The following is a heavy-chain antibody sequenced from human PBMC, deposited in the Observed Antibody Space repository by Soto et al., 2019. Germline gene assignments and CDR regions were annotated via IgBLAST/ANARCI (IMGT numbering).Heavy chain of an antibody. CDR1: GGSISSSSYY. J-gene: IGHJ4*02. Sequence: SETLSLTCTVSGGSISSSSYYWGWIRQPPGKGLEWIGNIYYSGSTYYNPSLQSRVTISVDTSKNQFSLKLSSVTAADTAVYYCARRGHGESGYYFDYWGQGTLVTVSS. CDR3: ARRGHGESGYYFDY. D-gene: IGHD4-17*01. CDR2: IYYSGST. V-gene: IGHV4-39*01.